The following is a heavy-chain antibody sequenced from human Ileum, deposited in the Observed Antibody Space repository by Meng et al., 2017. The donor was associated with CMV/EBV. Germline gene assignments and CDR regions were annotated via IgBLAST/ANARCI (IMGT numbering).Heavy chain of an antibody. CDR2: IYISGRT. J-gene: IGHJ4*02. Sequence: QVQRQEAGPGLVKPSETLSLTCSGSGGSISSYYWSWIRQPAGKGLEWIGRIYISGRTNYNPSLKSRVTMSVDTSKNQFSLNLSSVTAADTAVYYCARGRATAFQSLDQDYFDYWGQGTLVTVSS. CDR3: ARGRATAFQSLDQDYFDY. CDR1: GGSISSYY. D-gene: IGHD5-12*01. V-gene: IGHV4-4*07.